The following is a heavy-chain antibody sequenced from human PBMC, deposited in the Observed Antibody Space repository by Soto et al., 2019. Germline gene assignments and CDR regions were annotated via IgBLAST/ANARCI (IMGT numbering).Heavy chain of an antibody. Sequence: ASVKVSCKASGYTFTSYGISWVRQAPGQGLEWMGWISAYNGNTNYAQKLQGRVTMTTDTSTSTAYMELRSLRSDDTAVYYCARDTIFGVVIMGTFDYWGKGTLVTVSS. CDR1: GYTFTSYG. CDR2: ISAYNGNT. J-gene: IGHJ4*02. CDR3: ARDTIFGVVIMGTFDY. V-gene: IGHV1-18*01. D-gene: IGHD3-3*01.